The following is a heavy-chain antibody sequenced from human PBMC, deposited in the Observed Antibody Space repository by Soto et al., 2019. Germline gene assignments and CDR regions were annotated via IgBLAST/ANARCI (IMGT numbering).Heavy chain of an antibody. CDR1: GYTFSTHA. J-gene: IGHJ6*02. Sequence: QVHLEQSGAEVKKPGASVKVSCKASGYTFSTHAMHWVRQAPGQSLEWMGWISGGKGDTRYSQKFQGRVTITRDTSARTAYMELSRLRSEDTAVYYCARDLPSYYYYYGMDVWGQGTTVTVSS. D-gene: IGHD2-21*01. CDR2: ISGGKGDT. CDR3: ARDLPSYYYYYGMDV. V-gene: IGHV1-3*01.